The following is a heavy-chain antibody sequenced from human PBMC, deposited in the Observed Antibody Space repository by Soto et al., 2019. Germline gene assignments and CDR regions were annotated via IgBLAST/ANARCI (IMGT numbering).Heavy chain of an antibody. J-gene: IGHJ4*02. Sequence: QVQLQQWGAGLLKPSETLSLTCAVNGGSFSGYSWTWIRQSPGKGLEWIGQINHSGSSIYSPSLKSRVTISLLISKNQFSLELTSVTAADAAVYFCARGLFSENSYSGGWYYFDSWGQGTLVAVSS. CDR2: INHSGSS. D-gene: IGHD1-26*01. V-gene: IGHV4-34*01. CDR3: ARGLFSENSYSGGWYYFDS. CDR1: GGSFSGYS.